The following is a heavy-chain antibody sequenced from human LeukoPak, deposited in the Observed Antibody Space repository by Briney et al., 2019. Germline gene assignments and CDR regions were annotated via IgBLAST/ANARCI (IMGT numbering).Heavy chain of an antibody. Sequence: SVKVSCKASGGTFSSYAIIWVRQAPGQGLEWMGRIIPILGIANYAQKFQGRVTITADKSTSTAYMELSSLRSEDTAVYYCARARPTVKGYCSSTSCLGFDPWGQGTLVTVSS. CDR1: GGTFSSYA. V-gene: IGHV1-69*04. D-gene: IGHD2-2*01. CDR2: IIPILGIA. CDR3: ARARPTVKGYCSSTSCLGFDP. J-gene: IGHJ5*02.